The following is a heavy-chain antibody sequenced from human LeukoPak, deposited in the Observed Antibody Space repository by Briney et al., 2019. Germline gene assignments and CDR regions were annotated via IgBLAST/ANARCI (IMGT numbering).Heavy chain of an antibody. CDR1: GGTFSSYA. V-gene: IGHV1-69*05. CDR3: ARDPYSSGPMDD. J-gene: IGHJ6*03. Sequence: SVKVSCKASGGTFSSYAISWVRQAPGQGLEWMGRIIPIFGTANYAQKFQGRVTITTDESTSTAYMELSSLRSEDTAVYYCARDPYSSGPMDDWGKGTTVTVSS. D-gene: IGHD6-19*01. CDR2: IIPIFGTA.